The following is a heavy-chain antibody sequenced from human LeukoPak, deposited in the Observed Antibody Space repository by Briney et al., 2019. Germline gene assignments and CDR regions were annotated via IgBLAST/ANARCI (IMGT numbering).Heavy chain of an antibody. V-gene: IGHV1-3*01. CDR1: GYTFTSYA. CDR2: INAGNGNT. Sequence: ASVKVSCKASGYTFTSYAMHWVRQAPGQRPERMGWINAGNGNTKYSQKFQGRVTITRDTSASTAYMDLSSLRSEDTAVCYCAVTSGPRFYYYGMDVWGQGTTVTVSS. CDR3: AVTSGPRFYYYGMDV. D-gene: IGHD3-16*01. J-gene: IGHJ6*02.